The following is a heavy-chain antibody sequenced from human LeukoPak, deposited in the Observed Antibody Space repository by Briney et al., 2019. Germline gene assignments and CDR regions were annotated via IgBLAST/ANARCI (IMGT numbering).Heavy chain of an antibody. D-gene: IGHD3/OR15-3a*01. J-gene: IGHJ4*02. CDR3: ARDQFAFGLFDY. V-gene: IGHV3-53*01. Sequence: PGGSLRLSCAASGFTVSSNYMSRVRQAPGKGLEWVSVIYSGGSTYYADSVKGRFTISRDSSKTTLYLQMNSLRAEDTAVYYCARDQFAFGLFDYWGQGTLVAVSS. CDR1: GFTVSSNY. CDR2: IYSGGST.